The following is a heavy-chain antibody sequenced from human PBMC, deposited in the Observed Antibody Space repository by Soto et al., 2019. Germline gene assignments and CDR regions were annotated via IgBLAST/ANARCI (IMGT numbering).Heavy chain of an antibody. CDR2: ISNDGTKK. CDR3: ARDVSMPTGLGLGY. J-gene: IGHJ4*02. Sequence: GGSLRLSCAASGFAFTNYGFHWVRQAPGKGLEWVAHISNDGTKKFYADSVKGRFTISRDNSETTVYLHLTSLRPDDTALFYCARDVSMPTGLGLGYWGQGTLVTVS. CDR1: GFAFTNYG. D-gene: IGHD4-4*01. V-gene: IGHV3-30*03.